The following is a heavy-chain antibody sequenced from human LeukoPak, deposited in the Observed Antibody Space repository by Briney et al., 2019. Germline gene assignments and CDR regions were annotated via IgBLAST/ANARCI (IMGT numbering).Heavy chain of an antibody. CDR1: GFTIDDYA. CDR2: ISWNSGSI. CDR3: AKDMTGDSLDTAMGFDY. J-gene: IGHJ4*02. Sequence: GGSLRLSCAASGFTIDDYAMHWVRQAPGKGLEWVSGISWNSGSIGYADSVKGRFTISRDNAKNSLYLQMNSLRAEDTALYYCAKDMTGDSLDTAMGFDYWGQGTPVTVSS. D-gene: IGHD5-18*01. V-gene: IGHV3-9*01.